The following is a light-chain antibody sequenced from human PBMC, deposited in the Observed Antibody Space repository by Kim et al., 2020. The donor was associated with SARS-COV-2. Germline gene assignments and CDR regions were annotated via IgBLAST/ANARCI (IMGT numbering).Light chain of an antibody. J-gene: IGLJ1*01. CDR3: NSYRDSLPLDV. V-gene: IGLV2-14*03. CDR1: SSDFGDSDS. Sequence: QSITLSCTGSSSDFGDSDSVAWYQQHPGKAPKLIIFAVRRRPSGVSDRFSGSKSGNTASLTISGLQADDEADYYCNSYRDSLPLDVFGTGTKVTVL. CDR2: AVR.